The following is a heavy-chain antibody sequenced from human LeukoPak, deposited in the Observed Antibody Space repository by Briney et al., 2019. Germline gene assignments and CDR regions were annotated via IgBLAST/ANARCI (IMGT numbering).Heavy chain of an antibody. V-gene: IGHV3-9*01. CDR2: ISWNSGSI. CDR1: GFTFDDYA. J-gene: IGHJ6*02. D-gene: IGHD4-17*01. Sequence: GGSLRLSCAASGFTFDDYAMHWVRQAPGKGLEWVSGISWNSGSIGYADSVKGRFTISRDNAKNSLYLQMNSLRAEDTALYYCAKDSGAEGTTVTTSFWSLYYYGMDVWGQGTTVTVSS. CDR3: AKDSGAEGTTVTTSFWSLYYYGMDV.